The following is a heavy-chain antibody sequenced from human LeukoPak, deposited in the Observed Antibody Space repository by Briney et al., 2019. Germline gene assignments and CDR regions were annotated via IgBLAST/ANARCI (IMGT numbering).Heavy chain of an antibody. CDR3: VRDVRIDLWQYSFCTDV. J-gene: IGHJ6*04. CDR2: IKHDGSEQ. D-gene: IGHD5-18*01. Sequence: GGSLRLSWAVSGFPLSSYWMSSVRQTPWKGLEWVANIKHDGSEQYYVDSVKGRFTISRDNAKNSLFLQMNSLRVEDTAVYYCVRDVRIDLWQYSFCTDVWGRGTTVTVSS. V-gene: IGHV3-7*01. CDR1: GFPLSSYW.